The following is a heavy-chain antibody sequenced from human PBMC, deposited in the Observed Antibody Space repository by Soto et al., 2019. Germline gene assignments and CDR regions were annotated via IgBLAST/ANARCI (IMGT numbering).Heavy chain of an antibody. J-gene: IGHJ4*02. V-gene: IGHV3-23*01. CDR2: ISGSGVST. CDR3: GKGRPNGPFYY. D-gene: IGHD4-17*01. Sequence: GGSLRLSCAASGFTFSSYAISWVRQAPWKGLEWVSAISGSGVSTYYADSVKGRFTISRDNSKNTLYLKMNSLSAEDTAVYYCGKGRPNGPFYYCGQGALVAFYS. CDR1: GFTFSSYA.